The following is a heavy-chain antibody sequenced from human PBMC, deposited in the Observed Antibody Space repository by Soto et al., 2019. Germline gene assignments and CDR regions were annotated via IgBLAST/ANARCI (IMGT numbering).Heavy chain of an antibody. CDR3: ARLYTSGSYDGSGYYPRFDY. J-gene: IGHJ4*02. Sequence: EVHLVESGGGLIQPGGSLRLSCAASGFIVSNNYMTWVRQAPGKGLEWVSVIYSGGSTYYADSVKGRVTVSRDDSKNTLYLQLNSLRAEDTAVYYCARLYTSGSYDGSGYYPRFDYWGQGTLVTVSS. CDR1: GFIVSNNY. V-gene: IGHV3-53*01. CDR2: IYSGGST. D-gene: IGHD3-22*01.